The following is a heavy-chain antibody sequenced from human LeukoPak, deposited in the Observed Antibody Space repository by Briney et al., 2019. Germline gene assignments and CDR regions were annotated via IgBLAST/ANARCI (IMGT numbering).Heavy chain of an antibody. V-gene: IGHV3-74*01. CDR3: ARGTSYYTDY. Sequence: GGSLRLSCAASGLTFSSYWMLWVRHARGKGLVWVSRINSDGSSTSYADSVKGRFTISRDNAKNTLYLQMNSLRAEDTAVYYCARGTSYYTDYWGQGTLVTVSS. J-gene: IGHJ4*02. D-gene: IGHD2-2*02. CDR1: GLTFSSYW. CDR2: INSDGSST.